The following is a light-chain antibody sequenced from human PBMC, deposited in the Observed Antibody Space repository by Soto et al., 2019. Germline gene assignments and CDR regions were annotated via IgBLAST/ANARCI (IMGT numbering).Light chain of an antibody. V-gene: IGLV3-25*03. CDR1: ALPKQY. J-gene: IGLJ2*01. CDR2: KDS. CDR3: QSADSTYVV. Sequence: SYELTQPPSLSVSPGQTARITCSGDALPKQYAYWYQQKPVQAPVLVIYKDSERPSGIPERFSGSSSGTTVTLTMSGVQAEDEAEYYCQSADSTYVVFGGGTKLTVL.